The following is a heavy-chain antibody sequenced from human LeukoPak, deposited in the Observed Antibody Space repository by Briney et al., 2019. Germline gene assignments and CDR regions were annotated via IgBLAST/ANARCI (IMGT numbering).Heavy chain of an antibody. Sequence: GSLRLSCAASGFTFSSSAMSWVRQAPGKGREWMGEINHSGSTNYNPSVQSRVTISVDTSKTQPPPKLTSVTGPGTAVYYCARRGPPIRTSGRMMVRGVINWFDPWGQGTLVTVSS. CDR2: INHSGST. V-gene: IGHV4-34*01. CDR1: GFTFSSSA. J-gene: IGHJ5*02. D-gene: IGHD3-10*01. CDR3: ARRGPPIRTSGRMMVRGVINWFDP.